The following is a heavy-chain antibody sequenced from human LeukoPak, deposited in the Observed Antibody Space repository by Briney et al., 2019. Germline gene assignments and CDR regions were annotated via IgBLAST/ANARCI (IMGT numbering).Heavy chain of an antibody. CDR3: AKDRDYSDYPSAYYYYMDV. J-gene: IGHJ6*03. V-gene: IGHV3-30*02. CDR2: IRYDGTNK. CDR1: GFTFSTYG. D-gene: IGHD4-11*01. Sequence: GGSLRLSCAASGFTFSTYGIHWVRQAPGKGLEWVAFIRYDGTNKWYADSVKGRFTISRDNSKNMLYLQMNSLRAEDTAVYHCAKDRDYSDYPSAYYYYMDVWGKGTTVTVSS.